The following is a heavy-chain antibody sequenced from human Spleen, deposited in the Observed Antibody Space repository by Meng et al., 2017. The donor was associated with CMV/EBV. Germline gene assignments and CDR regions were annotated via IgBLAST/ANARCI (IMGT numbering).Heavy chain of an antibody. J-gene: IGHJ5*02. Sequence: SETLSLTCTVSGGSISSSGYYWGWIRQPPGKGLEWIGNIYYIGSTYYSPSLKSRVTISVDTSKNQFSLKLNSVTAADTAVYYCARGGSTFSTHNWFDPWGQGTLVTVSS. CDR3: ARGGSTFSTHNWFDP. CDR1: GGSISSSGYY. CDR2: IYYIGST. D-gene: IGHD3-16*01. V-gene: IGHV4-39*07.